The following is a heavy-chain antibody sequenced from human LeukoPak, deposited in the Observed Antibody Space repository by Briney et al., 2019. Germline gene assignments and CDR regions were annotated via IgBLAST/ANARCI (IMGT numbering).Heavy chain of an antibody. V-gene: IGHV1-18*01. Sequence: ASVKVSCKASGYTFTSYGISWVRQAPGQGLEWMGWISAYNGNTNYAQKLPGRVTMTTDTSTSTAYMELRSLRSDDTAVYYCARDLSSGYFDPAFDYWGQGTLVTVSS. CDR3: ARDLSSGYFDPAFDY. J-gene: IGHJ4*02. CDR1: GYTFTSYG. CDR2: ISAYNGNT. D-gene: IGHD3-22*01.